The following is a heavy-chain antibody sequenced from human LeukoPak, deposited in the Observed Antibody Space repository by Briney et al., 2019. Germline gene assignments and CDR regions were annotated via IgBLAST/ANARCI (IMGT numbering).Heavy chain of an antibody. CDR3: ARGWKYSSDWYGRYYFDY. J-gene: IGHJ4*02. V-gene: IGHV4-39*07. CDR1: GGSISTSNYY. D-gene: IGHD6-19*01. CDR2: IFYSGST. Sequence: SETLSLTCTVSGGSISTSNYYWGWIRQPPGKGLGWIGNIFYSGSTYYSPSLRSRVTISLDTSRNQFSLKLNSVTAADTAVYYCARGWKYSSDWYGRYYFDYWGRGTLVTVSS.